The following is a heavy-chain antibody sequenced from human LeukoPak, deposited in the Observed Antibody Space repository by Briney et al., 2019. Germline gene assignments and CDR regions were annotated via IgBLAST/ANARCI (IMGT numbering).Heavy chain of an antibody. V-gene: IGHV4-59*11. CDR1: GGSISSHY. CDR2: IYYSGST. D-gene: IGHD3-22*01. CDR3: ARGRDYYDSSGYYYAFDY. J-gene: IGHJ4*02. Sequence: SETLSLTCTVSGGSISSHYWSWIRQPPGKGRGWIGYIYYSGSTNYNPSLKSRVTISVDTSKNQFSLKLSSVTAADTAVYYCARGRDYYDSSGYYYAFDYWGQGTLVTVSS.